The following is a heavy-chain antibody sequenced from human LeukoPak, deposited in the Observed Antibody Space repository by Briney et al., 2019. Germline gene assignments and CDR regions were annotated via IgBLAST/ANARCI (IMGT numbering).Heavy chain of an antibody. J-gene: IGHJ5*02. CDR2: IYYSGST. CDR1: GASISGYY. CDR3: ATRGSGSPFDP. Sequence: SETLSLTCTVSGASISGYYWSWIRQPPGKGLEWFGYIYYSGSTNYNPSLKSRVTISLDRSKNQFSLKLSSVTAADMAVYYCATRGSGSPFDPWGQGTLVTVSS. V-gene: IGHV4-59*01. D-gene: IGHD3-10*01.